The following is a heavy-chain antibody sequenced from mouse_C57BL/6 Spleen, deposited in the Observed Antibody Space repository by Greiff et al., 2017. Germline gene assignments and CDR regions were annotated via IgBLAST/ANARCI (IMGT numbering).Heavy chain of an antibody. CDR2: IRSKSNNYAT. CDR3: VRFNWAVAY. D-gene: IGHD4-1*01. V-gene: IGHV10-1*01. CDR1: GFSFNTYA. J-gene: IGHJ3*01. Sequence: EVQLQESGGGLVQPKGSLKLSCAASGFSFNTYAMNWVRQAPGKGLEWVARIRSKSNNYATYYADSVKDRFTISRDDSESMLYLQMNNLKTEDTAMYYCVRFNWAVAYWGQGTLVTVSA.